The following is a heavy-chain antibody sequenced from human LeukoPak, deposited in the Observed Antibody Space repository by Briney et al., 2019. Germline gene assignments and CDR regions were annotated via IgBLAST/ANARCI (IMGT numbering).Heavy chain of an antibody. D-gene: IGHD1-26*01. V-gene: IGHV4-34*01. J-gene: IGHJ4*02. Sequence: PSETLSLACAVYGGSFSGYYWSWIRQPPGKGLEWIGEINHSGSTNYNPSLKSRVTISVDTSKNQFSLKLSSVTAADTAVYYCARARRGIVGATKAFDYWGQGTLVTVSS. CDR2: INHSGST. CDR3: ARARRGIVGATKAFDY. CDR1: GGSFSGYY.